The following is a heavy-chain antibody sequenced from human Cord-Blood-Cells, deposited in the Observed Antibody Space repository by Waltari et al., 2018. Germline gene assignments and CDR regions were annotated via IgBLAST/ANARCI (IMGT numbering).Heavy chain of an antibody. J-gene: IGHJ4*02. V-gene: IGHV3-53*01. CDR3: ARDWAYCSGGSCYFDY. D-gene: IGHD2-15*01. CDR2: IYSGGST. Sequence: EVQLVESGGGLIQPGGSLRLSCAASGFTVSSNYMSWVRQAPGTGVEWVSVIYSGGSTYYADSVKGRFTIARDNSKNTLYLQMNSRRAEDTAVYYCARDWAYCSGGSCYFDYWGQGTLVTVSS. CDR1: GFTVSSNY.